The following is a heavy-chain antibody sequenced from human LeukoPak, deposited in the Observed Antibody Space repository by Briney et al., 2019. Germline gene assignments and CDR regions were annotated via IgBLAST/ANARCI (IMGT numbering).Heavy chain of an antibody. V-gene: IGHV1-69*04. CDR1: GGTLTIYG. J-gene: IGHJ4*02. CDR2: ITPVLPTA. D-gene: IGHD2-15*01. CDR3: ARDPVCGGSGPCLDY. Sequence: GASVKVSCKASGGTLTIYGISWVRQAPGQGLEWMGRITPVLPTANYAQKFQSRVTITADKSTSTAYMELSGLRSEDTAVYYCARDPVCGGSGPCLDYWGPGTLVTVSS.